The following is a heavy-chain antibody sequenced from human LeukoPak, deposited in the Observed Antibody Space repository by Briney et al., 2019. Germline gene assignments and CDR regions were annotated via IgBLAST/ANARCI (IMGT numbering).Heavy chain of an antibody. J-gene: IGHJ6*03. D-gene: IGHD2-2*01. CDR3: ARGGSPIFYYYMDV. CDR1: GGTFSSYA. V-gene: IGHV1-2*02. CDR2: INSNTGGT. Sequence: ASVKVSCKASGGTFSSYAISWVRQAPGQGLEWMGWINSNTGGTNYAQKFQGRVTLTRDTSISTTYMELSRLKFDDTAIYYCARGGSPIFYYYMDVWGEGTTVTVSS.